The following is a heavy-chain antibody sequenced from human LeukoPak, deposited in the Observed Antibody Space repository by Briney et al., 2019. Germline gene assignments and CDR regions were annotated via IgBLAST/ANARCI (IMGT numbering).Heavy chain of an antibody. J-gene: IGHJ4*02. V-gene: IGHV3-23*01. CDR3: AGHTFGGVNHPTYFDY. D-gene: IGHD3-16*01. Sequence: GGSLRLSCAASGFTFSSYAMSWVRQAPGKGLEWVSAISGSSERTYYEDSVKGRFTISRDNSKNTLYLKMNSLRAEDTAVYYCAGHTFGGVNHPTYFDYWGQGTLVTVSS. CDR2: ISGSSERT. CDR1: GFTFSSYA.